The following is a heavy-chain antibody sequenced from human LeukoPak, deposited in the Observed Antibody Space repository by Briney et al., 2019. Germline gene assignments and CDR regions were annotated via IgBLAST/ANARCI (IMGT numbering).Heavy chain of an antibody. V-gene: IGHV3-30*18. CDR3: AKEHSSGYYYGPYDAFDI. CDR1: GFTFSSYG. D-gene: IGHD3-22*01. J-gene: IGHJ3*02. Sequence: GGSLRLSCGASGFTFSSYGMHWVRQAPGKGLEWVAVISYDGSNKYYADSVKGRFTISRDNSKNTLYLQMNSLRAEDTAVYYCAKEHSSGYYYGPYDAFDIWGQGTMVTVSS. CDR2: ISYDGSNK.